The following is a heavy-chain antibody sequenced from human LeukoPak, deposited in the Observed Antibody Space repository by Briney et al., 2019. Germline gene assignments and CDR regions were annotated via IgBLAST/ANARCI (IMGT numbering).Heavy chain of an antibody. CDR3: AKNDEDQWLRSAFDI. CDR2: IPYDGSNR. D-gene: IGHD6-19*01. J-gene: IGHJ3*02. CDR1: GFTFSNHG. Sequence: GRSLRLSCAASGFTFSNHGMHWVRQAPGKGLEWVAVIPYDGSNRYYADSVKGRFTISRDNSKNTLYLQMNSLRVEDTAVYYCAKNDEDQWLRSAFDIWGQGTMVTVSS. V-gene: IGHV3-30*18.